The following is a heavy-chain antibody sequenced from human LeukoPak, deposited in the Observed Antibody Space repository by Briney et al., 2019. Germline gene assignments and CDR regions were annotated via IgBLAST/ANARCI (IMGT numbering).Heavy chain of an antibody. Sequence: GGSLRLSCVASEFTFNDYWMSWVRQAPGKGLEWVSAISGSGGSTYYADSVKGRFTISRDNSKNTLYLQMNSLRAEDTAVYYCAKDSAYCGGDCYHNWFDPWGQGTLVTVSS. J-gene: IGHJ5*02. CDR1: EFTFNDYW. CDR3: AKDSAYCGGDCYHNWFDP. V-gene: IGHV3-23*01. D-gene: IGHD2-21*02. CDR2: ISGSGGST.